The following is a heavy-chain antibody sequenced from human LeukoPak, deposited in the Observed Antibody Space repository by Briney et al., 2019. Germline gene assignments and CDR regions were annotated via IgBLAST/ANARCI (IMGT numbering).Heavy chain of an antibody. CDR3: ARDIAAAGGAFDI. D-gene: IGHD6-13*01. V-gene: IGHV4-30-2*01. CDR2: IYHSGST. CDR1: DGSISSGGYS. J-gene: IGHJ3*02. Sequence: SETLSLTCAVSDGSISSGGYSWSWIRQPPGKGLEWIGYIYHSGSTYYNPSLKSRVTISVDRSKNQFSLKLSSVTAADTAVYYCARDIAAAGGAFDIWGQGTMVTVSS.